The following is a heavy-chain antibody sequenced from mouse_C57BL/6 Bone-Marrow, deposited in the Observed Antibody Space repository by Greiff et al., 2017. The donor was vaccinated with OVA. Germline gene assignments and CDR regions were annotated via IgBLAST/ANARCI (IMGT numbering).Heavy chain of an antibody. V-gene: IGHV5-9-1*02. J-gene: IGHJ4*01. CDR2: ISSGGDYI. CDR3: TRDYYGSVMDY. D-gene: IGHD1-1*01. Sequence: EVKVVESGEGLVKPGGSLKLSCAASGFTFSSYAMSWVRQTPEKRLEWVAYISSGGDYIYYADTVKGRFTISRDNARNTLYLQMSSLKSEDTAMYYCTRDYYGSVMDYWGQGTSVTVSS. CDR1: GFTFSSYA.